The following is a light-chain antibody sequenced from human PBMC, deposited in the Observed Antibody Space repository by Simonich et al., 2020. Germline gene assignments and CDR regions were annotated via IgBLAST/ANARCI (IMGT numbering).Light chain of an antibody. CDR1: KLGDKY. Sequence: SYELTQPPSVSVSPGQTASITCSGDKLGDKYACWYKQKPGQSPVLVIYQDSKRPSGIPARFSGSNSWNTATLTISGTQAMDEADYYCQAWDSSTVVFGGGTKLTVL. CDR3: QAWDSSTVV. CDR2: QDS. J-gene: IGLJ2*01. V-gene: IGLV3-1*01.